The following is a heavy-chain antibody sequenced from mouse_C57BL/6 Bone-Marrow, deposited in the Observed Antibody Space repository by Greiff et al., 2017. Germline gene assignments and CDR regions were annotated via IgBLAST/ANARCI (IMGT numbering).Heavy chain of an antibody. J-gene: IGHJ2*01. CDR3: TRWGANWALFDY. V-gene: IGHV1-5*01. Sequence: VQLQQSGTVLARPGASVKMSCKTSGYTFTSYWMHWVQQRPGQGLEWIGAIYPGNSDTSYNQKFKGKAKLTAVTSASTAYMELSSLTNEDSAVYYGTRWGANWALFDYWGQGTTLTVSS. CDR1: GYTFTSYW. D-gene: IGHD4-1*01. CDR2: IYPGNSDT.